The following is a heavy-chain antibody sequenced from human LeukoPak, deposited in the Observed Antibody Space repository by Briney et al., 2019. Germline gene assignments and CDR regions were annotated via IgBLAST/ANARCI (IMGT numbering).Heavy chain of an antibody. D-gene: IGHD3-22*01. CDR3: AIMHRYYDGSGYWVH. J-gene: IGHJ4*02. CDR1: GFTFSSYA. CDR2: ISTSGDTT. Sequence: GGSLGLSCAASGFTFSSYAMSWVRQAPGKGLEWVSGISTSGDTTSYADSVRGRFTISRDNPRSMLYMQMSSLTDEDTAVYYCAIMHRYYDGSGYWVHWGQGALVTVSS. V-gene: IGHV3-23*01.